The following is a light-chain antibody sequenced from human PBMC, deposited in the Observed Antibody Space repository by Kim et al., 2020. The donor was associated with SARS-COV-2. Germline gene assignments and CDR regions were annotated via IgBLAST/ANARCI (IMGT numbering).Light chain of an antibody. CDR3: QVWDISSDHYV. CDR2: YNT. J-gene: IGLJ1*01. CDR1: DIGSKR. V-gene: IGLV3-21*04. Sequence: APGKRASITCGGNDIGSKRVHWYQQRPGQAPVLVLYYNTDRPSGIPERFSGSNSGNTATLTINRVEAGDEADYYCQVWDISSDHYVFGTGTKVTVL.